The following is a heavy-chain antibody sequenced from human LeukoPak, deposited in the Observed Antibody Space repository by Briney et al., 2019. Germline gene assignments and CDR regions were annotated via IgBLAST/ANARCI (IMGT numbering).Heavy chain of an antibody. CDR1: GFIFRDFS. CDR2: MNEYGSEI. CDR3: ARAVRGVMGFDN. J-gene: IGHJ4*02. V-gene: IGHV3-7*01. D-gene: IGHD3-10*02. Sequence: GGSLRLSCSVSGFIFRDFSMSWVRQAPGTGLEWVAKMNEYGSEIFYVDSVKGRFTISRDNGKNSLYLQMNSLRAEDTAVYYCARAVRGVMGFDNWGQGTLVTVSS.